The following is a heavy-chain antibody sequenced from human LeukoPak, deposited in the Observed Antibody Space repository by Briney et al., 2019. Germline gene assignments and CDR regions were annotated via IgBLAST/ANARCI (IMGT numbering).Heavy chain of an antibody. D-gene: IGHD2-2*01. V-gene: IGHV3-48*02. CDR3: ARYAAPIDY. CDR2: ISSSSSSTI. J-gene: IGHJ4*02. Sequence: GGSLRLSCAASGFTFSSYSMNWVRQALGKGLEWVSYISSSSSSTIYYADSVKGRFTISRDNAKNSLYLQMNGLRDEDTAVYYCARYAAPIDYWGQGTLVTVSS. CDR1: GFTFSSYS.